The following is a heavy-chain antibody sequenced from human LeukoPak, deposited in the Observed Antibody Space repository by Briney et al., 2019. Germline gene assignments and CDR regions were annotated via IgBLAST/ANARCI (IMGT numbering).Heavy chain of an antibody. D-gene: IGHD2-2*01. CDR3: AKYRASAADAPGDFDY. Sequence: PGGSLRLSCAASGFTFSSYAMSWVRQAPGKGLEWVSAISGSGGSTYYADSVKGRFTISRDNSKNTLYLQMNSLRAEDTAVYYCAKYRASAADAPGDFDYWGQGTLVTVSS. V-gene: IGHV3-23*01. CDR2: ISGSGGST. J-gene: IGHJ4*02. CDR1: GFTFSSYA.